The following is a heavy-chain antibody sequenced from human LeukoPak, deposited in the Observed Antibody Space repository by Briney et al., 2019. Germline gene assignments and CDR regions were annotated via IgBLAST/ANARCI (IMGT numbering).Heavy chain of an antibody. V-gene: IGHV3-48*01. J-gene: IGHJ4*02. CDR3: VKLPVGATSYFDY. CDR2: VSGSGSPI. D-gene: IGHD1-26*01. Sequence: PGGSLRLSCAASGFTFSPYSMNWVRQAPGKGLEWVSFVSGSGSPIYYADSVKGRFTISRGNARNSLYLQMNSLRAEDTAVYYCVKLPVGATSYFDYWGQGTLVTVSS. CDR1: GFTFSPYS.